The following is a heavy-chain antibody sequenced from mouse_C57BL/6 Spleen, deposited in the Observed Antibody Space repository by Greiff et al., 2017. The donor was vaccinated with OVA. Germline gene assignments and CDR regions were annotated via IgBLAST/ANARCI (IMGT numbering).Heavy chain of an antibody. J-gene: IGHJ4*01. CDR3: ARHATRYYYAMDY. CDR2: IDPEDGET. Sequence: DVKLVESGAELVKPGASVKLSCTASGFNIKDYYMHWVKQRTEQGLEWIGRIDPEDGETKYAPKFQGKATITADTSSNTAYLQLSSLTSEDTAVYYCARHATRYYYAMDYWGQGTSVTVSS. V-gene: IGHV14-2*01. CDR1: GFNIKDYY. D-gene: IGHD1-1*01.